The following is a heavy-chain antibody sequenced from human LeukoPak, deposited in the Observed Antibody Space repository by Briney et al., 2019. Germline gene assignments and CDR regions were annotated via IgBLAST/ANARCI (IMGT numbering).Heavy chain of an antibody. D-gene: IGHD3-10*01. J-gene: IGHJ3*02. CDR2: ISGSGGST. CDR3: AKRGPITMVRGAYDAFDI. CDR1: GFTFSSYA. V-gene: IGHV3-23*01. Sequence: GGSLRLSCAASGFTFSSYAMSWVRQAPGKGLEWVSAISGSGGSTYYADSVKGRFTISRDNSKNTLYLQMNSLRAEDTAVYYCAKRGPITMVRGAYDAFDIWGQGTMVTVSS.